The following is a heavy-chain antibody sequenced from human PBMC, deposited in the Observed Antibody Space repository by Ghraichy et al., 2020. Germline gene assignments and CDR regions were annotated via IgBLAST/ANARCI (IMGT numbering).Heavy chain of an antibody. CDR2: INPNSGVT. CDR3: ARGYTSGSLGY. V-gene: IGHV1-2*02. Sequence: ASVKVSCKTCRSHFCTYSLRWVRLAPSQGLKWMGCINPNSGVTDYALQYEGRVTMTTDTSVSTAYMELGSLRSDDTAVYYCARGYTSGSLGYWGQGTVVTVSS. J-gene: IGHJ4*02. D-gene: IGHD6-19*01. CDR1: RSHFCTYS.